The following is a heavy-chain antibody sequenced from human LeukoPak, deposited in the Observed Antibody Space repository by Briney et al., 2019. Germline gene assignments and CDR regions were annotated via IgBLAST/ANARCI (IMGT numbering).Heavy chain of an antibody. Sequence: GASVKVSCKASGYTFTDYYMHWVRQAPGQRLEWMGWINAGNGNTKYSQEFQGRVTITRDTSASTAYMELSSLRSEDMAVYYCARALTYYYDSSGAFDYWGQGTLVTVSS. CDR1: GYTFTDYY. CDR2: INAGNGNT. J-gene: IGHJ4*02. D-gene: IGHD3-22*01. CDR3: ARALTYYYDSSGAFDY. V-gene: IGHV1-3*03.